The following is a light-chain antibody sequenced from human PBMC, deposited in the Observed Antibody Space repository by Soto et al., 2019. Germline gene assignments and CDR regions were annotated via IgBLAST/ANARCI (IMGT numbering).Light chain of an antibody. CDR3: QSFDSSRFYV. Sequence: VLTQPPSVSGAPGQRVTISCTGSSSNIGTGYDVHWYQQLPGTAPKLLVYGNSNRPSGVPDRFSGSKSGTSASLAITGLQAEDEADYYCQSFDSSRFYVFGTGTKVTVL. V-gene: IGLV1-40*01. CDR1: SSNIGTGYD. J-gene: IGLJ1*01. CDR2: GNS.